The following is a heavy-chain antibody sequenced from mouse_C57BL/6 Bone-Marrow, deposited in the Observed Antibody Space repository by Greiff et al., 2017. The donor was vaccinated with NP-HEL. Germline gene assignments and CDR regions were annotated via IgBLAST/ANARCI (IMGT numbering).Heavy chain of an antibody. J-gene: IGHJ3*01. Sequence: QVQLQQPGAELVMPGASVKLSCKASGYTFTSYWMHWVKQRPGQGLEWIGEIDPSDSYTNYNQKFKGKSTLTVDKSSSTAYMQLSSLTSEDSAVYYWARSADSSGGETFAYWGQGTLVTVSA. D-gene: IGHD3-2*02. CDR3: ARSADSSGGETFAY. CDR2: IDPSDSYT. CDR1: GYTFTSYW. V-gene: IGHV1-69*01.